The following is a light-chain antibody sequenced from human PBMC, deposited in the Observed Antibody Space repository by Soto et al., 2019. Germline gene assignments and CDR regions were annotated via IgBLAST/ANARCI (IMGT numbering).Light chain of an antibody. CDR2: AAS. CDR1: QGIARW. CDR3: QQANSFPWT. Sequence: DIQMTQSPSSVSASXGXRXXIACRASQGIARWLAWYQQKPGKAPKLLIYAASSLESGVPSRFSGSGSGTDFTLTISSLQPEDFATYYCQQANSFPWTFGQGTKVDIK. J-gene: IGKJ1*01. V-gene: IGKV1-12*01.